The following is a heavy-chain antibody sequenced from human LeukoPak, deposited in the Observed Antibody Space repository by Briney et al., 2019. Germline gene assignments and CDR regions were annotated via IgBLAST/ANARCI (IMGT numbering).Heavy chain of an antibody. CDR1: GFTFSSYW. V-gene: IGHV3-7*05. D-gene: IGHD3-3*01. CDR3: ARDASSIFGVVMADGMDV. Sequence: GGSLRLSCGASGFTFSSYWITWVRQAPGKGLEWVANIKEDGSEKYYVDSVKGRFTISRDNVKNSLYLQMNSLRADDTAVYYCARDASSIFGVVMADGMDVWGQGTTVTVSS. CDR2: IKEDGSEK. J-gene: IGHJ6*02.